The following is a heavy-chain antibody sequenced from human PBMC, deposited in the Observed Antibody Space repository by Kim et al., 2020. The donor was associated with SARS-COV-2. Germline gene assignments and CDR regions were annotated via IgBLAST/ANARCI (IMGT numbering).Heavy chain of an antibody. CDR3: AKDSYGVDILTGYYPKQFVYYYYYGMDV. D-gene: IGHD3-9*01. CDR1: GFTFSSYG. J-gene: IGHJ6*01. V-gene: IGHV3-30*18. CDR2: ISYDGSNK. Sequence: GGSLRLSCAASGFTFSSYGMHWVRQAPGKGLEWVAVISYDGSNKYYADSVKGRFTISRENSKNTLYLQMNSLRAEDTAVYYCAKDSYGVDILTGYYPKQFVYYYYYGMDVWGQGTTVTVSS.